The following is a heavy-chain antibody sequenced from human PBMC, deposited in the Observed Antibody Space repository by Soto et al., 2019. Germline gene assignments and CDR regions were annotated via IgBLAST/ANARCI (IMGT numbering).Heavy chain of an antibody. CDR2: INPNSGGP. J-gene: IGHJ4*02. D-gene: IGHD6-19*01. Sequence: QVQLVQSGAEVKKPGASVKVSCKASGYTFTDYYMHWVRQAPGQGLEWMGWINPNSGGPNYAQKFQGRVTMTGDPSISTAYMELSSLRSDDTAVYYCASVGRSGWYTPFDYWGPGIPVTVSS. CDR1: GYTFTDYY. CDR3: ASVGRSGWYTPFDY. V-gene: IGHV1-2*02.